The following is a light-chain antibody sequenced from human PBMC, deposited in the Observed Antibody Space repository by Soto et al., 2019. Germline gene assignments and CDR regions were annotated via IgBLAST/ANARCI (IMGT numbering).Light chain of an antibody. CDR2: SNS. V-gene: IGLV1-44*01. CDR3: ATWDDGLSAYV. CDR1: SSNIGGNT. J-gene: IGLJ1*01. Sequence: QSVLTQPPSASATPGQRVTFSCSGSSSNIGGNTVSWFQHLPRTAPKLLIFSNSQRPSGVPDRFSGAKSGTSASLAISGLQSEDEANYYCATWDDGLSAYVFGTGTKVTVL.